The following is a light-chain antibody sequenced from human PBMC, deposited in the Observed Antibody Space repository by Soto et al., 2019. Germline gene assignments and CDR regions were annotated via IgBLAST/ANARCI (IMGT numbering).Light chain of an antibody. CDR3: SSYTSSSLYV. Sequence: QSVLTQPASVSGSPGQSITISCTGTSSDVGGYNYVSWYQQHPGKATKLMIYDVSNRPSGVSNRFSGSKSGNTASLTTSGLQAEDEADYYCSSYTSSSLYVFGTGTKVTVL. CDR2: DVS. V-gene: IGLV2-14*01. CDR1: SSDVGGYNY. J-gene: IGLJ1*01.